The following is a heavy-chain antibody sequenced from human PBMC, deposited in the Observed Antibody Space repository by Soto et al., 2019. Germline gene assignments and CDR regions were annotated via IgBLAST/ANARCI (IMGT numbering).Heavy chain of an antibody. J-gene: IGHJ6*03. CDR2: MNPNSGNT. D-gene: IGHD2-2*01. CDR1: GYTFTSYG. CDR3: ASTPSYCSSTSCHPYYYYMDV. V-gene: IGHV1-8*01. Sequence: QVQLVQSGAEVKKPGASVKVSCKASGYTFTSYGINWVRQSTGQGLEWMGCMNPNSGNTGYAQKFQGRVTMTRNTSISTAYMKLSSLRSEDTAVYYCASTPSYCSSTSCHPYYYYMDVWGKGTAVTVSS.